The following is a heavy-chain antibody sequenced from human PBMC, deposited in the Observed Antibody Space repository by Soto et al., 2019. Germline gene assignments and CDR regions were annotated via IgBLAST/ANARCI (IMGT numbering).Heavy chain of an antibody. CDR2: IYYSGST. CDR1: GGSISSGGYY. J-gene: IGHJ4*02. CDR3: AGTSSSWYIADY. V-gene: IGHV4-31*03. Sequence: SETLSLTCTVSGGSISSGGYYWSWIRQHPGKGLEWIGYIYYSGSTYYNPSLKSRVTISVDTSKNQFSLKLSSVTAADTAVYYCAGTSSSWYIADYWGQGTLVTVSS. D-gene: IGHD6-13*01.